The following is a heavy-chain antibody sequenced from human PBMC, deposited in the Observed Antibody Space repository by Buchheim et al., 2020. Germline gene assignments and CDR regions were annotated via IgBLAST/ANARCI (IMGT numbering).Heavy chain of an antibody. CDR2: IYYSGST. V-gene: IGHV4-31*01. Sequence: QVQLQESGPGLVKPSQTLSLTCTVSGGSISSGGYYWSWIRQHPGKGLEWIGYIYYSGSTYYNPSLKSPVTISADTSKNQFSLKLSSVTAADTAVYYCAREGYCSSTSCYVGWFDPWGQGTL. J-gene: IGHJ5*02. D-gene: IGHD2-2*01. CDR3: AREGYCSSTSCYVGWFDP. CDR1: GGSISSGGYY.